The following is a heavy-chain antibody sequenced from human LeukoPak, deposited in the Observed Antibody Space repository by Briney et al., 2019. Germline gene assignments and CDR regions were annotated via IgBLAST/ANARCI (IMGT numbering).Heavy chain of an antibody. V-gene: IGHV3-30-3*01. CDR1: GFSLGTNA. CDR3: ARDNTYGSGTKD. J-gene: IGHJ4*02. CDR2: TSYDGIHK. Sequence: GGSLRLSCAASGFSLGTNAMHWVRQAPGKGLEWVAVTSYDGIHKYYADSVKGRFTISRDTAKNALYLQMNSLRPEDSAVYYCARDNTYGSGTKDWGQGTLVTVSS. D-gene: IGHD3-10*01.